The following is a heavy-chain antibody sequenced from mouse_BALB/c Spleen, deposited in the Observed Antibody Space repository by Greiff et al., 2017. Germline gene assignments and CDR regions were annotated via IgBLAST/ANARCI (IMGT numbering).Heavy chain of an antibody. J-gene: IGHJ2*01. Sequence: VQLKQSGPSLVKPSQTLSLTCSVTGDSITSGYWNWIRKFPGNKLEYMGYISYSGSTYYNPSLKSRISITRDTSKNQYYLQLNSVTTEDTATYYCARNYGSSYYFDYWGQGTTLTVSS. CDR1: GDSITSGY. CDR3: ARNYGSSYYFDY. D-gene: IGHD1-1*01. V-gene: IGHV3-8*02. CDR2: ISYSGST.